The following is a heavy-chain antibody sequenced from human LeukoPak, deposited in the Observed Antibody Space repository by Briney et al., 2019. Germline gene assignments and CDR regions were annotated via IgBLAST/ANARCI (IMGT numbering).Heavy chain of an antibody. CDR1: GGSISSYY. Sequence: SETLSLTCTVSGGSISSYYWSWIRQPPGKGLEWIGYIYTSGSTNYNPSLKSRVTMSVDTSKNQFSLKLSSVTAADTAVYYCARGIYYFDYWGQGTLATVSS. J-gene: IGHJ4*02. V-gene: IGHV4-4*09. CDR3: ARGIYYFDY. D-gene: IGHD2-21*01. CDR2: IYTSGST.